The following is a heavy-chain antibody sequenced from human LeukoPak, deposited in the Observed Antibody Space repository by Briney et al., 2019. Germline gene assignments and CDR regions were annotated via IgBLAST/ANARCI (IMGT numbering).Heavy chain of an antibody. V-gene: IGHV1-2*02. D-gene: IGHD3-9*01. J-gene: IGHJ6*04. CDR3: ARRHYDILTGDV. CDR2: INPNSGGT. Sequence: ASVKVSCKASGYTFTDYFMNWVRQAPGQGLEWMGWINPNSGGTNYAQKFQGRVTMTRDTSISTAYTELSRLRSDDTAVYYCARRHYDILTGDVWGKGTTVTVSS. CDR1: GYTFTDYF.